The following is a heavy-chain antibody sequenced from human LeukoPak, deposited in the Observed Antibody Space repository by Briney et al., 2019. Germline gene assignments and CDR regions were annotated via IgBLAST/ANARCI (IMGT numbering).Heavy chain of an antibody. CDR1: GGSITRNY. J-gene: IGHJ4*02. Sequence: PETLSLTCPVSGGSITRNYWNWIRQPPGKGLEWIGNIYYSETTNYNPSLKGRVSISVDTSKNLLSLKLSSVTAADTAVYYCARVGFGNTPHPIDYWGQGTLVTVSS. CDR2: IYYSETT. CDR3: ARVGFGNTPHPIDY. V-gene: IGHV4-59*13. D-gene: IGHD4-23*01.